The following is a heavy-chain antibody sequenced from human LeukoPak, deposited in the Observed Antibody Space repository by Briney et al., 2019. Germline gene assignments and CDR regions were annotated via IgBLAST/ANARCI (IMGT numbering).Heavy chain of an antibody. J-gene: IGHJ4*02. Sequence: GGSLRLSCAASGFTVSSNYMSWVRQAPGKGLEWVSVIYSGGSTYYADSVKGRFTISRDNSKNTLYLQMNSLRAEDTAVYYCAKRRGIAVAGTEDYWGQGTLVTVSS. V-gene: IGHV3-53*05. CDR2: IYSGGST. D-gene: IGHD6-19*01. CDR1: GFTVSSNY. CDR3: AKRRGIAVAGTEDY.